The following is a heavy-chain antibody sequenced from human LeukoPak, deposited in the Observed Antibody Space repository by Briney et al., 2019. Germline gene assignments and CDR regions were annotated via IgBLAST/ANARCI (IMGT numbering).Heavy chain of an antibody. CDR3: ARLRLGELSTFDY. D-gene: IGHD3-16*02. CDR1: GFTFDDYA. CDR2: ISWNSGSI. J-gene: IGHJ4*02. Sequence: GGSLRLSCAASGFTFDDYAMHWVRQAPGKGLEWVSGISWNSGSIGYADSVKGRFTISRDNAKSSLYLQMNSLRAEDTALYYCARLRLGELSTFDYWGQGTLVTVSS. V-gene: IGHV3-9*01.